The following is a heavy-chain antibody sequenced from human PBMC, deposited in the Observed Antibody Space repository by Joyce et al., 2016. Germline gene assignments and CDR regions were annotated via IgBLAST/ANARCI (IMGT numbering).Heavy chain of an antibody. CDR3: ATESSGTYYVYFYY. J-gene: IGHJ4*02. CDR1: GGTFSSSA. CDR2: TIPIFGTV. V-gene: IGHV1-69*15. Sequence: QVQLVQSGTEVKKPGSSVKVSCKASGGTFSSSAFSWVRQAPGQGLEWMGTTIPIFGTVNYAQKFQGRVTITADESTTTVYMTLSSLISEDTAVYYCATESSGTYYVYFYYWGQGSLVTVSS. D-gene: IGHD1-26*01.